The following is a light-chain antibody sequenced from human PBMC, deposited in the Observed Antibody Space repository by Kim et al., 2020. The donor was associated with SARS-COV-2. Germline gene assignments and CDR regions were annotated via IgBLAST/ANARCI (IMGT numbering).Light chain of an antibody. J-gene: IGLJ1*01. CDR2: QDS. CDR1: NLGDKY. Sequence: SWSPGQTARITCSGDNLGDKYACWYQQKPGQSPVLVIYQDSKRPSGIPERFSGSNSGNTATLTISGTQAMDEADYYCQAWDSSTYVFGTGTKVTVL. CDR3: QAWDSSTYV. V-gene: IGLV3-1*01.